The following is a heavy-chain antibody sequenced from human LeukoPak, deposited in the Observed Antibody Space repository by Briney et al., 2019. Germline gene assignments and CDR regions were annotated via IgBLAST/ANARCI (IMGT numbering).Heavy chain of an antibody. CDR3: ARGSGYSYGLGY. CDR2: ISHSGST. D-gene: IGHD5-18*01. V-gene: IGHV4-34*01. J-gene: IGHJ4*02. CDR1: GGSFSGYY. Sequence: SETLSLTCAVYGGSFSGYYWSWIRQPPGKGLEWIGEISHSGSTNYNPSLKSRVTISVDTSKNQFSLKLSSVTAADTAVYYCARGSGYSYGLGYWGQGTLVTVSS.